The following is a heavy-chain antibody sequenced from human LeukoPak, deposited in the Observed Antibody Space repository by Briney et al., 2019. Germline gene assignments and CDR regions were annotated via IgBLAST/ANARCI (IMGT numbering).Heavy chain of an antibody. D-gene: IGHD2-15*01. CDR2: MNPNSGNT. CDR3: ARGRRCSGGSCYLVWLY. J-gene: IGHJ4*02. V-gene: IGHV1-8*01. Sequence: GASVKVSCKASGYTFTSYDINWVRQATGQGLEWMGWMNPNSGNTGYAQKFQGRVTMTRNTSISTAYMELSSLRSEDTAVYYCARGRRCSGGSCYLVWLYWGQGTLVTVSS. CDR1: GYTFTSYD.